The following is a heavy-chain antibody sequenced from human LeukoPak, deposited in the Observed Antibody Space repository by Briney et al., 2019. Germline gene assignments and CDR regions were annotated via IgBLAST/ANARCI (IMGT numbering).Heavy chain of an antibody. V-gene: IGHV3-30*04. D-gene: IGHD2-2*01. CDR1: GFTFSSYA. CDR2: ISYDGSNK. Sequence: PGGSLRLSCAASGFTFSSYAMRWVRQAPGKGLEWVAVISYDGSNKYYADSVKGRFTISRDNSKNTLYLQMNSLRAEDTAVYYCARGAIGVVPAAFDYWGQGTLVTVSS. CDR3: ARGAIGVVPAAFDY. J-gene: IGHJ4*02.